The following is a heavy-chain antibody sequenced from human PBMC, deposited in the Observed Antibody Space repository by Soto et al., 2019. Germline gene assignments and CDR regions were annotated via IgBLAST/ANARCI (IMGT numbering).Heavy chain of an antibody. Sequence: GASVKVSCKASGYTFTSYGISWVRPAPGQGLEWMRWISAYNGNTNYAQKLQGRVTMTSDTSTSTAYMELRSLRSDDTAVYYCARDTYYYDSSGDAFHIWVQGTMSTVSS. CDR3: ARDTYYYDSSGDAFHI. D-gene: IGHD3-22*01. CDR2: ISAYNGNT. V-gene: IGHV1-18*04. CDR1: GYTFTSYG. J-gene: IGHJ3*02.